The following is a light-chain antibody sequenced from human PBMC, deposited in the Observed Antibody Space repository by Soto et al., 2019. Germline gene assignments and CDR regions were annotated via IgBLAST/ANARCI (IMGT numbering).Light chain of an antibody. Sequence: DIVLTQSPATLSLSPGERVTLSCRASQSVSSSYLAWYQQTPGQAPRLLIYGASSMDTGIPARFSGSGSGTDFTLTISSLEAEDFAVYYCQQYDTYPRTFGQGTKVDIK. J-gene: IGKJ1*01. CDR2: GAS. CDR1: QSVSSSY. CDR3: QQYDTYPRT. V-gene: IGKV3-20*01.